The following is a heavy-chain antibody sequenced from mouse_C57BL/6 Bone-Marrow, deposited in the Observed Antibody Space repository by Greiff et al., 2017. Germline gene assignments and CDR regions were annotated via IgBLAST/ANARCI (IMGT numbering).Heavy chain of an antibody. D-gene: IGHD4-1*02. CDR2: IDPSDSYT. J-gene: IGHJ4*01. CDR1: GYTFTSYW. CDR3: AREGNWGTGAMDY. V-gene: IGHV1-50*01. Sequence: QVQLQQPGAELVKPGASVKLSCKASGYTFTSYWMQWVKQRPGQGLEWIGEIDPSDSYTNYNQKFKGKATLTVDTSSSTAYMQLSSLTSEDSAVYDGAREGNWGTGAMDYWGQGTAVTVTS.